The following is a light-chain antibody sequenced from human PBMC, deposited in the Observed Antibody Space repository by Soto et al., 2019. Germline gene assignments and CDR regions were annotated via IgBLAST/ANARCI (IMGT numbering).Light chain of an antibody. CDR2: DVS. V-gene: IGLV2-11*01. J-gene: IGLJ1*01. CDR3: CLFAGSYTSYV. CDR1: SSYVGGYNY. Sequence: QSVLTQPRSVSGSPGQSVTISCTGTSSYVGGYNYVSWYQQHPGKAPKLMIYDVSKRPSGVPDRFSGSKSGTTASLTISGLQAEDEADYSCCLFAGSYTSYVFGTGTKV.